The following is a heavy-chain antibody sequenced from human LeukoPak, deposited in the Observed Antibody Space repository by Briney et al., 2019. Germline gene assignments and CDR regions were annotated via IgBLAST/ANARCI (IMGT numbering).Heavy chain of an antibody. CDR1: GGSISSYY. D-gene: IGHD3-10*01. Sequence: LSLTCTVSGGSISSYYWSWIRQPPGKGLEWVSYISSSGTTIYCADSVKGRFTISRDNAKNSLYLQMNSLRGEDTAVYYCARIITVGGTDWFDPWGQGTLVTVSS. J-gene: IGHJ5*02. CDR2: ISSSGTTI. CDR3: ARIITVGGTDWFDP. V-gene: IGHV3-11*01.